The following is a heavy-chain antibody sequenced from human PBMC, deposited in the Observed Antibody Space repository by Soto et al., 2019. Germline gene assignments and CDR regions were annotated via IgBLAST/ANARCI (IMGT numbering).Heavy chain of an antibody. CDR1: GFSLTTDRVG. CDR2: IYSDDSK. Sequence: QITLKESGPTLVKPTQTLTLTCTFSGFSLTTDRVGVGWIRQPPGEALEWLAVIYSDDSKTYRPSLESRLTITKDTSKKQVARTRTNIDALDTSTYYWDHAHGGRSRYWGQGTLVTVSS. CDR3: DHAHGGRSRY. V-gene: IGHV2-5*02. D-gene: IGHD1-26*01. J-gene: IGHJ4*02.